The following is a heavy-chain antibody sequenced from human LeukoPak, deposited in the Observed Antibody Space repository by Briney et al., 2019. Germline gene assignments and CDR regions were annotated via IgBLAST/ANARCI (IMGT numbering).Heavy chain of an antibody. D-gene: IGHD5-12*01. Sequence: GRSLRLSCAASGFTFSSYGMHWVRQAPGKGLEWVAVISYDGSNKYYADSVKGRFTISRDNSKNTLYLQMNSLRAEDMAVYYCARRSGVEEIDYWGQGTLVTVSS. J-gene: IGHJ4*02. CDR1: GFTFSSYG. CDR2: ISYDGSNK. V-gene: IGHV3-30*03. CDR3: ARRSGVEEIDY.